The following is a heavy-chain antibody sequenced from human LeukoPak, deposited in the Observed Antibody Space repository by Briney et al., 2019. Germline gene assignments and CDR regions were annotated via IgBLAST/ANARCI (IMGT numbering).Heavy chain of an antibody. CDR3: ARTMAHCSSTGCYRDFQH. D-gene: IGHD2-2*01. V-gene: IGHV1-69*13. Sequence: GASVKVSCKASGGTFSSYAISWVRQAPGQGLEWMGGIIPIFGTANYAQKFQGRVTITADESTSTAYMELSSLKSEDTAVYYCARTMAHCSSTGCYRDFQHWGQGTLVTVSS. J-gene: IGHJ1*01. CDR1: GGTFSSYA. CDR2: IIPIFGTA.